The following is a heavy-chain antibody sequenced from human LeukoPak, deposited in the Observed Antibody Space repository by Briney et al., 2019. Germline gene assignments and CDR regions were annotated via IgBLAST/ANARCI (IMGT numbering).Heavy chain of an antibody. D-gene: IGHD2-8*02. CDR1: GLTFSSYT. Sequence: GGSLRLSCAASGLTFSSYTMNWVRQAPGKGLEWVSSISSSNNYIYYADSVKGRFTISRDNAKNLLYLQMNSLRGEDTAVYYCATDWVLGGAVEYWGQGTLVTVSS. CDR3: ATDWVLGGAVEY. CDR2: ISSSNNYI. J-gene: IGHJ4*02. V-gene: IGHV3-21*01.